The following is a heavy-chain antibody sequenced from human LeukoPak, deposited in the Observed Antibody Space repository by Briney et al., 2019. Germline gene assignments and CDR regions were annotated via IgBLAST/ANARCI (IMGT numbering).Heavy chain of an antibody. J-gene: IGHJ4*02. CDR3: ARGYCSSTSCYGGVFDY. CDR2: INSDGSST. V-gene: IGHV3-74*03. D-gene: IGHD2-2*01. Sequence: PGGSLRPSCAASGFAFSSDWMHWVRQAPGKGLVWVSRINSDGSSTTYADSVKGRFTISRDNAKNTLYLQMNSLRDEDTAVYYCARGYCSSTSCYGGVFDYWGQGTLVTVSS. CDR1: GFAFSSDW.